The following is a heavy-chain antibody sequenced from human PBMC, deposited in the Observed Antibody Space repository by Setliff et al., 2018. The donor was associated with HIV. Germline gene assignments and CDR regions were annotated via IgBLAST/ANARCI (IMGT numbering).Heavy chain of an antibody. D-gene: IGHD1-20*01. Sequence: GGSLRLSCAASGFTFSSYWMSWVRQAPGKGLEYVAIIKEDGSEKYYADSVRGRFTVSRDNAKNTLYLQMSSLRAEDTAVYFCAKDITGGFDAFDIWGQGTMVTVSS. CDR3: AKDITGGFDAFDI. CDR1: GFTFSSYW. CDR2: IKEDGSEK. J-gene: IGHJ3*02. V-gene: IGHV3-7*03.